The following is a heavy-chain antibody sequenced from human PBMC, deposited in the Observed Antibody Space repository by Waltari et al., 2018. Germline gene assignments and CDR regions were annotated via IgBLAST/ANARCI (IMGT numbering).Heavy chain of an antibody. CDR3: ASHVAFDY. J-gene: IGHJ4*02. Sequence: EVQLVESGGGLVQPGRSLRLSCTASGFTFGDYAMNWVRQAPGKGLAWVSVIYSGGSRYYADSVKGRFTISRDNSKNTLYLQMNSLRAEDTAGYYCASHVAFDYWGQGTLVTVSS. CDR2: IYSGGSR. CDR1: GFTFGDYA. V-gene: IGHV3-66*04. D-gene: IGHD2-21*01.